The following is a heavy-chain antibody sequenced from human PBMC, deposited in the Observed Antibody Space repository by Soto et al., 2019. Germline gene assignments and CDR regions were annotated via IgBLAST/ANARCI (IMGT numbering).Heavy chain of an antibody. V-gene: IGHV3-11*06. CDR3: ATGDYGRY. J-gene: IGHJ4*02. D-gene: IGHD4-17*01. CDR1: GFTFSDHY. Sequence: QVQLVESGGGLVKPGTSLRLSCAASGFTFSDHYMSWIRQAPGKGLEWLSHISARSTYTNYGDSVKGRFSISRDNVNQTVFLQMNSLRVDDTAIYYCATGDYGRYWGPGTLVTVSS. CDR2: ISARSTYT.